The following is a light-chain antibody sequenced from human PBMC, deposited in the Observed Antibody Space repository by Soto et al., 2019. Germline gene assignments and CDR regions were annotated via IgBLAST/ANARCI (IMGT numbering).Light chain of an antibody. CDR1: TSNIGNNY. CDR2: ENA. CDR3: GTWDSSLSDVV. J-gene: IGLJ2*01. V-gene: IGLV1-51*02. Sequence: QSVLTQPPSVSAAPGQRVTISCSGGTSNIGNNYVSWYQQLPGTAPKLLIYENAKRASGIPDRFSGSKSGTSATLGITGLQTGDEADYYCGTWDSSLSDVVFGGGTKLTVL.